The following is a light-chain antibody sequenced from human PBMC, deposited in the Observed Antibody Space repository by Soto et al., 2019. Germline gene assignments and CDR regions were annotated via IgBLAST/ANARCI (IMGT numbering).Light chain of an antibody. J-gene: IGKJ5*01. CDR2: GAS. CDR3: QQRSNWPSIT. Sequence: DIVITESPATLSVAPGERVTFSCRASQGVSRKLAWYQHKPGQAPRLLISGASSRATGIPDRFSGSGSGTDFTLTISSLEPEDFAVYYCQQRSNWPSITFGQGTRLDI. CDR1: QGVSRK. V-gene: IGKV3-11*01.